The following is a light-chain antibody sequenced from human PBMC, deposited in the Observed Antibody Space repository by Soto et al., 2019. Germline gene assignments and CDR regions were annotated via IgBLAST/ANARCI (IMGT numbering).Light chain of an antibody. CDR3: QQLNSYPLT. Sequence: DIQLTQSPSFLSASVGDKVTITCRASQAISSSLAWYQRNPGKAPKLLIYAASTLQSGVPSRFSGSGSGTEFTLTISSLQPEDFATYYCQQLNSYPLTFGGGAKVEI. V-gene: IGKV1-9*01. CDR2: AAS. J-gene: IGKJ4*01. CDR1: QAISSS.